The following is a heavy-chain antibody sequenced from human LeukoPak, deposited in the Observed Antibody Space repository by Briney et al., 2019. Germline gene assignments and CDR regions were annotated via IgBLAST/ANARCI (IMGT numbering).Heavy chain of an antibody. J-gene: IGHJ4*02. Sequence: GGSLRLSCAASGFTFDDYGMSWVRQAPGKGLEWMGIIYPGDSDTRYSPSFQGQVTMSADNSISTAYLQWSSLKASDTAMYYCARPYWGGYSEGVDYWGQGTLVTVSS. V-gene: IGHV5-51*01. CDR1: GFTFDDYG. CDR3: ARPYWGGYSEGVDY. D-gene: IGHD3-16*01. CDR2: IYPGDSDT.